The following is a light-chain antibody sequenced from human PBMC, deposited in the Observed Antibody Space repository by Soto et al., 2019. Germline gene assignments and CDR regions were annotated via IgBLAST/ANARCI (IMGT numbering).Light chain of an antibody. J-gene: IGKJ3*01. V-gene: IGKV3-15*01. Sequence: EIVLTQSPGTLSLSPGERATLSCRASQSVSSNLAWYQQKPGQAPRLLIYGASTRATGIPARFSGSGSGTEFTLTISSLQSEDFAVYYCQQYNNWPLFGPGTKVDI. CDR2: GAS. CDR1: QSVSSN. CDR3: QQYNNWPL.